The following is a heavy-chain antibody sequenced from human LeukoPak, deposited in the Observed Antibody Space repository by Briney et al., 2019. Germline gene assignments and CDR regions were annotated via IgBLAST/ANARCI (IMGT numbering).Heavy chain of an antibody. Sequence: GASVKVSCKASGGTFSSYAISWVRQAPGQGLEWMGGIIPIFGTANYAQKFQGRVTITADESTSTAYMELSSLRSEDTAVYYCARVREDIVVVPAQYMDVWGKGTTVTVSS. CDR2: IIPIFGTA. D-gene: IGHD2-2*01. V-gene: IGHV1-69*01. J-gene: IGHJ6*03. CDR1: GGTFSSYA. CDR3: ARVREDIVVVPAQYMDV.